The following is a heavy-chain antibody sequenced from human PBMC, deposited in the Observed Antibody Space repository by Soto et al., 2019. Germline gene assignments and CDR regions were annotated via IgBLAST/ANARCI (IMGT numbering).Heavy chain of an antibody. V-gene: IGHV3-49*04. Sequence: AISCARFASKKRLEWVGFIRSKAYGGTTEYAASVKGRFTNSRDDSKSIAYLQMNSLKTEDTAVYYCTRGSSDIIRRHPKAMDVSGQ. J-gene: IGHJ6*02. CDR1: A. CDR2: IRSKAYGGTT. CDR3: TRGSSDIIRRHPKAMDV.